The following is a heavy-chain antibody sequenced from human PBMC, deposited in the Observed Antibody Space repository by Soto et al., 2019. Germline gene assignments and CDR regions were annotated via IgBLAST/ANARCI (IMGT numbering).Heavy chain of an antibody. Sequence: SETLSLTCTVSGGSISSYYWSWIRQPPGKGLEWIGYIYYSGSTNYNPSLKSRVTISVDTSKNQFSLKLSSVTAADTAVYYCARVWGGAFDTWGQGTLVTVSS. CDR2: IYYSGST. J-gene: IGHJ5*02. D-gene: IGHD3-10*01. CDR1: GGSISSYY. V-gene: IGHV4-59*01. CDR3: ARVWGGAFDT.